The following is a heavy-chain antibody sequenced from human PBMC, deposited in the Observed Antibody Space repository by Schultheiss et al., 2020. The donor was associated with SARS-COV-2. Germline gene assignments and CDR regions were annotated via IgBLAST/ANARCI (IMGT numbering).Heavy chain of an antibody. J-gene: IGHJ6*02. CDR2: IDWDDDK. CDR3: ARTRLYSSSLPYYYYGMDV. CDR1: GFSLSTSGVG. Sequence: SGPTLVKPTQTLTLTYTFSGFSLSTSGVGVGWIRQPPGKALEWLARIDWDDDKYYSTSLKTRLTISKDTSKNQVVLTMTNMDPVDTATYYCARTRLYSSSLPYYYYGMDVWGQGTTVTVSS. D-gene: IGHD6-6*01. V-gene: IGHV2-70*11.